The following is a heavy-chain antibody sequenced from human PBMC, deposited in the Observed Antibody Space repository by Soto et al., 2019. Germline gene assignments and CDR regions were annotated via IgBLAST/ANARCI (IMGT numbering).Heavy chain of an antibody. Sequence: SETLSLTCTVSGGSINNYYWSWIRQPPGKGLEWIGYIYYSGRTAYNPSLKSRVIISVDTSKNQFSLKLSSVTAADTALYFCAKHRDCSGDTCYSGEFGPWGQGTLVTVSS. CDR3: AKHRDCSGDTCYSGEFGP. CDR1: GGSINNYY. CDR2: IYYSGRT. J-gene: IGHJ5*02. V-gene: IGHV4-59*08. D-gene: IGHD2-15*01.